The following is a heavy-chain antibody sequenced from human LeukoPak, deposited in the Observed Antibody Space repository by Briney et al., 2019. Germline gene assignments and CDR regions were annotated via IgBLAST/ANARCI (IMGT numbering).Heavy chain of an antibody. CDR2: IYTSGNT. Sequence: SETLSLTCAVSGGSISSGSYFWSWIRQPAGKGLEWIGRIYTSGNTNYNPSLKSRVTISVDTSKNQFSLKLSSVTAADTAVYYCARSHYDFWSGYRWGQGTLVTVSS. V-gene: IGHV4-61*02. CDR1: GGSISSGSYF. J-gene: IGHJ4*02. CDR3: ARSHYDFWSGYR. D-gene: IGHD3-3*01.